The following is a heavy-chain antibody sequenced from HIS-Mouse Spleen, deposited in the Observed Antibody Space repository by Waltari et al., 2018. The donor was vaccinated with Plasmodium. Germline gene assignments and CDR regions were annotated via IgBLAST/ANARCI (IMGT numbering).Heavy chain of an antibody. CDR3: ARGMKSSSSAFDI. V-gene: IGHV3-53*01. CDR1: GFTVSSNY. J-gene: IGHJ3*02. D-gene: IGHD6-6*01. CDR2: IYSGGST. Sequence: EVQLVESGGGLIQPGGSLRLSCAASGFTVSSNYMSWVRQAPGKGVGWGQGIYSGGSTYYADSVKGRFTISRDNSKNTLYLQMNSLRAEDTAVYYCARGMKSSSSAFDIWGQGTMVTVSS.